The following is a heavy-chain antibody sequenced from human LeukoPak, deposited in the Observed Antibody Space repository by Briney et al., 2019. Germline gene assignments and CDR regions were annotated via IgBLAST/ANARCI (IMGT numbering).Heavy chain of an antibody. CDR2: INPNSGGT. J-gene: IGHJ3*02. CDR1: GYTFTGYY. V-gene: IGHV1-2*02. Sequence: ASVKVSCKASGYTFTGYYMHWVRQAPGQGLEWMGWINPNSGGTNYAQKLQGRVTMTTDTSTSTAYMELRSLRSDDTAVYYCARVIKGVGWLLSDAFDIWGQGTMVTVSS. CDR3: ARVIKGVGWLLSDAFDI. D-gene: IGHD3-9*01.